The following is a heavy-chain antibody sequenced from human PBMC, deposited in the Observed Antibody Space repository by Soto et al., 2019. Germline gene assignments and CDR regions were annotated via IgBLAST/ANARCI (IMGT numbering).Heavy chain of an antibody. CDR3: ASSRWDIVVVPAAVGNY. CDR2: ISGSGGST. CDR1: GFTFSSYA. Sequence: CGSLRLSYAASGFTFSSYAMSWVRQAPGKGLEWVSAISGSGGSTYYADSVKGRFTISRDNSKNTLYLQMNSLRAEDTAVYYCASSRWDIVVVPAAVGNYWGQGTLVTVSS. V-gene: IGHV3-23*01. J-gene: IGHJ4*02. D-gene: IGHD2-2*01.